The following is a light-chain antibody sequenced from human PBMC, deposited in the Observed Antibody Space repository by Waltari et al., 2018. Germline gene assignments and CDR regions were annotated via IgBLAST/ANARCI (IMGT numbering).Light chain of an antibody. J-gene: IGLJ3*02. Sequence: SYELTQPPSVSVSSGQTAIITCPGDQLGDKNVCWYQQKPGQSPVLIIYEDTMRPSGIPERFSGSNSGNTATLTISGTQTLDEADYYCQVWDGITSTGVFGGGTRLTVL. CDR1: QLGDKN. CDR2: EDT. V-gene: IGLV3-1*01. CDR3: QVWDGITSTGV.